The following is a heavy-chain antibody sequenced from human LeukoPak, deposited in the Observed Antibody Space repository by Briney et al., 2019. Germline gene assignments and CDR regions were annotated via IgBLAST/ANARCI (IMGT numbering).Heavy chain of an antibody. Sequence: GGSLRLSCAASGFTFDDYGMSWVRQAPGKGLEWVSGINWNGGSTGYADSVKGRFTISRDNAKNSLYLQMNSLRAEDTALYYCARDSHPRTAGGAFDIWGQGTMVTVSS. CDR2: INWNGGST. CDR3: ARDSHPRTAGGAFDI. V-gene: IGHV3-20*04. D-gene: IGHD2-2*01. J-gene: IGHJ3*02. CDR1: GFTFDDYG.